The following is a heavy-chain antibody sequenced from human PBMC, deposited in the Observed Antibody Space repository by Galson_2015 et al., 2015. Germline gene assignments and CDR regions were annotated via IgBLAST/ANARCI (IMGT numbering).Heavy chain of an antibody. CDR2: ISAYNGNT. CDR1: GYTFTSYG. Sequence: SVKVSCKASGYTFTSYGISWVRQAPGQGLEWMGWISAYNGNTNYAQKLQGRVTMTTDTSTSTAYMELRSLRSDDTAVYYCARDRVYYYDSSGYSDYWGQGTLVTVSS. V-gene: IGHV1-18*01. D-gene: IGHD3-22*01. CDR3: ARDRVYYYDSSGYSDY. J-gene: IGHJ4*02.